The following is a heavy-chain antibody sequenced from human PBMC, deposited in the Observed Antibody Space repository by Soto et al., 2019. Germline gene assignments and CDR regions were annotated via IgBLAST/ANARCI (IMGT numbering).Heavy chain of an antibody. D-gene: IGHD2-21*01. CDR2: INPNSGGT. CDR3: ARDNRIPVGYYGMDV. V-gene: IGHV1-2*04. J-gene: IGHJ6*02. CDR1: GYTFTGYY. Sequence: VASVKVSCKASGYTFTGYYMHWVRQAPGQGLEWMGWINPNSGGTNYAQKFQGWVTMTRDASISTAYMELSRLRSDDTAVYYCARDNRIPVGYYGMDVWGQGTTVTVSS.